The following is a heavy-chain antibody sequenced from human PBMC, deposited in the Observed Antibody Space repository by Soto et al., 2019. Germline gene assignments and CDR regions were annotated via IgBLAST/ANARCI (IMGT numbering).Heavy chain of an antibody. Sequence: QVQLVQSGAEAKQPGSSVNVSCKTSGGDFKNYGLSWMRQAPGQGLEWMGGVVPALGIVKYGRTFQGRLTISADEGTSTAFMELSGLKAEDTAVYYCAREIAASDFHFGGKGTLVIVSS. CDR3: AREIAASDFHF. J-gene: IGHJ4*02. CDR1: GGDFKNYG. V-gene: IGHV1-69*04. CDR2: VVPALGIV. D-gene: IGHD6-25*01.